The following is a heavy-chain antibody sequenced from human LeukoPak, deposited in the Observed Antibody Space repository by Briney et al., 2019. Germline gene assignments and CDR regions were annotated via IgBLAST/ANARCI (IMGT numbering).Heavy chain of an antibody. D-gene: IGHD3-3*01. CDR2: ISSSSSYI. CDR1: GFTFSNAW. CDR3: TRDRVTVTIGDAFDI. V-gene: IGHV3-21*01. J-gene: IGHJ3*02. Sequence: GGSLRLSCAASGFTFSNAWMNWVRQAPGKGLEWVSSISSSSSYIYYADSVKGRFTISRDNAKNSLHLQMNSLRAEDTALYYCTRDRVTVTIGDAFDIWGQGTMVSVSS.